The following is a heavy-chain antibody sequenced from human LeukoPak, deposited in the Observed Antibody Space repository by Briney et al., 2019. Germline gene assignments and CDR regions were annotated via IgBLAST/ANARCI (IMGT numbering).Heavy chain of an antibody. D-gene: IGHD6-13*01. V-gene: IGHV1-69*05. CDR2: IIPIFGTA. J-gene: IGHJ4*02. CDR3: VLLIAAAGTGDY. Sequence: ASVKVSCKASGGTFSSYAISWVRQAPGQGLEWMGGIIPIFGTANYAQKFQGRVTMTRDTSISTAYMELSRLRSDDTAVYYCVLLIAAAGTGDYWGQGTLVTVSS. CDR1: GGTFSSYA.